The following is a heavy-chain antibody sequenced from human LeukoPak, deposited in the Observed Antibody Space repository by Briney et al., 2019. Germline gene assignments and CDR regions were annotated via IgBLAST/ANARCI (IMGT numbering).Heavy chain of an antibody. CDR1: GYSFVSYW. CDR2: IYPGDSDV. Sequence: GESLKISCKGSGYSFVSYWIAWVRQMPGKGPEWMGIIYPGDSDVRYSPSFEGQATISADMSINTAYLQWDSLKPSDTAIYYCAATTTVCGGDCYSGEWWFDPWGQGTLVTVSP. J-gene: IGHJ5*02. CDR3: AATTTVCGGDCYSGEWWFDP. V-gene: IGHV5-51*01. D-gene: IGHD2-21*02.